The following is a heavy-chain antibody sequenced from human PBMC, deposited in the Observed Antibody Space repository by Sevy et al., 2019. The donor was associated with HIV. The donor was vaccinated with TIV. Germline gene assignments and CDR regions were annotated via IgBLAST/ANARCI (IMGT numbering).Heavy chain of an antibody. CDR1: GFTFSDFY. CDR2: ISSSGSTI. Sequence: GGSLRLSCATSGFTFSDFYMTWIRQAPWKGLEWVSYISSSGSTIYYADSMKGRFTISRDNAKNSLFLQMNNLRAEYTAVYYCGREDFDYWGQGTLVTVSS. J-gene: IGHJ4*02. D-gene: IGHD1-26*01. CDR3: GREDFDY. V-gene: IGHV3-11*01.